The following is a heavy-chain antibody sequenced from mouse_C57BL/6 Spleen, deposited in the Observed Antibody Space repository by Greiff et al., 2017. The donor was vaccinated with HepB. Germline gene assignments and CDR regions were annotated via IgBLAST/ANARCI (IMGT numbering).Heavy chain of an antibody. Sequence: EVQLQQSGPELVKPGASVKISCKASGYTFTDYYMNWVKQSHGKSLEWIGDINPNNGGTSYNQKFKGKATLTVDKSSSTAYMELRSLPSEDSAVYYCARSSGYYGSSYAMDHWGEGTSVTVSS. CDR3: ARSSGYYGSSYAMDH. V-gene: IGHV1-26*01. J-gene: IGHJ4*01. CDR2: INPNNGGT. CDR1: GYTFTDYY. D-gene: IGHD1-1*01.